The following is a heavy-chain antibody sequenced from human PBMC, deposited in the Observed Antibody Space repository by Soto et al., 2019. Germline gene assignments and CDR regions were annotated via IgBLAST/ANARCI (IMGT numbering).Heavy chain of an antibody. D-gene: IGHD2-15*01. Sequence: PSETLSLTCNVSGSPISSYYWGWFRQPPGQGLEWVGYIYYTGTTSYNPSLRSRVAISVDASKSQFSLDLRSVTAADTAVYFCARLGGPYQAFDYWGHGALVTVSS. CDR3: ARLGGPYQAFDY. CDR2: IYYTGTT. J-gene: IGHJ4*01. V-gene: IGHV4-59*08. CDR1: GSPISSYY.